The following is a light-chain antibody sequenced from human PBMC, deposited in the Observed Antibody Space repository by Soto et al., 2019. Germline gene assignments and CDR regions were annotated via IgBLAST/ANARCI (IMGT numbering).Light chain of an antibody. V-gene: IGKV1-12*01. J-gene: IGKJ5*01. CDR1: QDISSW. CDR3: QQANSFPIT. Sequence: DIQMTQSPSSVFASVGARVTITCRASQDISSWLAWYQQKPGRAPKLLISDASSLQSGVPSRFSGSGSGTDFTLTISSLQPEDSAIYYGQQANSFPITFGQGTRLEI. CDR2: DAS.